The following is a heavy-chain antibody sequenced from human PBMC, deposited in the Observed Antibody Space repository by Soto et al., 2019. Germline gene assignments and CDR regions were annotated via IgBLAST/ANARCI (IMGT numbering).Heavy chain of an antibody. CDR2: MNPNSGNT. V-gene: IGHV1-8*01. Sequence: QVQLVQSGAEVKKPGASVKVSCKASGYTFTSYDINWVRQATGQGLEWMGWMNPNSGNTGYAQKFQGRVTMTRNTSISTAYMELSSLRSEDTAVYYCARGRDVVVTAIGMPRRPFDYWGQGTLVTVSS. J-gene: IGHJ4*02. CDR3: ARGRDVVVTAIGMPRRPFDY. CDR1: GYTFTSYD. D-gene: IGHD2-21*02.